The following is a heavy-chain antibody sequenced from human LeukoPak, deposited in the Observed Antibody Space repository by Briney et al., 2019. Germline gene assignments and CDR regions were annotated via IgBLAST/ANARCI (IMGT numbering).Heavy chain of an antibody. D-gene: IGHD1-26*01. Sequence: KPSETLSLTCAVYGGSFSGYYWSWIRQPPGKGLEWIGEINHSGSTNYNPSLKSRVTISVDRSKNQFSLKLSSVTAADTAVYYCARDWKGPVGATREDYYYYMDVWGKGTTVTVSS. CDR1: GGSFSGYY. J-gene: IGHJ6*03. V-gene: IGHV4-34*01. CDR2: INHSGST. CDR3: ARDWKGPVGATREDYYYYMDV.